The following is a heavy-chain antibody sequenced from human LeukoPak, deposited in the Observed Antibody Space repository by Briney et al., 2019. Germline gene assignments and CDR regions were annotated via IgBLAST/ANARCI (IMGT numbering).Heavy chain of an antibody. CDR1: GGTFSSYA. CDR2: IIPIFGTA. CDR3: ARAKKRYCSSTSCELYYYSYMDV. J-gene: IGHJ6*03. Sequence: SVKLSCTASGGTFSSYAISWVREAPGQGLEWMGGIIPIFGTASYAQKFQGRVTITTYESTSTAYMELSSLRSEDTAVYYCARAKKRYCSSTSCELYYYSYMDVWGKGTTVTVSS. V-gene: IGHV1-69*05. D-gene: IGHD2-2*01.